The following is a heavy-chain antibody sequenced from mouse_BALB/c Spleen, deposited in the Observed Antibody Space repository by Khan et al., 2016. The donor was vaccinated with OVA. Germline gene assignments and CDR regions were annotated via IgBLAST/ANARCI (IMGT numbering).Heavy chain of an antibody. Sequence: EVELVESGGDLVKPGGSLKLSCAASGFTFSTYGMSWVRQTPDKRLEWVATVSTGGSYTYYPDSVKGRFTISSDNAKNTLYLQMSGLKSEDKAMVDGTRSAYYYDSEGVEYWGQGTLGNVSA. D-gene: IGHD1-1*01. CDR3: TRSAYYYDSEGVEY. CDR2: VSTGGSYT. V-gene: IGHV5-6*01. CDR1: GFTFSTYG. J-gene: IGHJ3*01.